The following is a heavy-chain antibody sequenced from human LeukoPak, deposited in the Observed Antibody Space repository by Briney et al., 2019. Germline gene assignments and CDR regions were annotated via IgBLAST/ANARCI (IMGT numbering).Heavy chain of an antibody. Sequence: ASVKVSCKASGGTFSSYAISWVRQAPGQGLEWMGWISAYNGNTNYAQKLQGRVTMTTDTSTSTAYMELRSLRSDDTAVYYCARGADLLDDAFDIWGQGTMVTVSS. CDR3: ARGADLLDDAFDI. CDR2: ISAYNGNT. CDR1: GGTFSSYA. D-gene: IGHD2-21*01. J-gene: IGHJ3*02. V-gene: IGHV1-18*01.